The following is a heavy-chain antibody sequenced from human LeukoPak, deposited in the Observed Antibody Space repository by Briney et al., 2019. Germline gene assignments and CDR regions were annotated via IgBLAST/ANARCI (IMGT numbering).Heavy chain of an antibody. CDR1: GFTFSGYE. V-gene: IGHV3-48*03. Sequence: TGGSLRLSCAASGFTFSGYEMNWVRQAPGKGLEWVSYISGGGTTIYLADSVKGRFTISRDNAKNSLYLQMNSLRAEDTAVYYCAREGWGLSVADAFDIWGQGTMVTVSS. CDR2: ISGGGTTI. D-gene: IGHD1-26*01. CDR3: AREGWGLSVADAFDI. J-gene: IGHJ3*02.